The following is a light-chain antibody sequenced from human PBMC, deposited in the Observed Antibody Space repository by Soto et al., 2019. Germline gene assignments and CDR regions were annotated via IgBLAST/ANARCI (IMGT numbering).Light chain of an antibody. CDR1: QNISNY. Sequence: ESVLTQSPGTLSLSPGERATLSCRASQNISNYLIWYQQKPGQAPRLLIFSASIRATGIPARFSGGGSETEFTLTISSLQSEDFAVYYCQQYSDWPPITFGQGTRLE. J-gene: IGKJ5*01. CDR3: QQYSDWPPIT. V-gene: IGKV3-15*01. CDR2: SAS.